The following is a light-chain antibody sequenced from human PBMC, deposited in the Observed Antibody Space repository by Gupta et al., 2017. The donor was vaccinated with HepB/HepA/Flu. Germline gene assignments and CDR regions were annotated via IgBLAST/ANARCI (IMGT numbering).Light chain of an antibody. CDR1: KLGDKY. V-gene: IGLV3-1*01. Sequence: SYDLTQPPSVSVSPGQTASITCSGDKLGDKYACWYQQKPGQSPVLVISEDTKRPSEIPERFFGATSANNATLLTSGTQVMEDADDYCQAWDSGIVVFGGGTKLTVL. CDR2: EDT. CDR3: QAWDSGIVV. J-gene: IGLJ2*01.